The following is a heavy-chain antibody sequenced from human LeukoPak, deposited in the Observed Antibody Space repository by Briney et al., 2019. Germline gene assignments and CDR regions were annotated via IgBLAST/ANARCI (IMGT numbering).Heavy chain of an antibody. D-gene: IGHD6-13*01. CDR2: VSRFGGTT. V-gene: IGHV3-23*01. CDR1: GFTFDSYA. Sequence: GGSLRLSCAASGFTFDSYAMSWVRQAPGKGLEWVSAVSRFGGTTYYADSAKGRFTISRDNSNNTVYLQMNSLGVGDTALYYCVKHVGSRWSNNRFDPWGQGTLVTVS. J-gene: IGHJ5*02. CDR3: VKHVGSRWSNNRFDP.